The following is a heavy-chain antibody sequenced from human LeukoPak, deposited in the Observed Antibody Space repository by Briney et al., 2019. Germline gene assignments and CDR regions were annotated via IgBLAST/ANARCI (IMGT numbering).Heavy chain of an antibody. Sequence: SETLSLTCTVSDDSMSSYYWSWIRQPPGKGLEWIGYISYSGSTNYNPSLKSRVTISVDTSKNQFSLKLSSVTAADTAVYYCARGYSSSWLYFQHWGQGTLVTVSS. CDR3: ARGYSSSWLYFQH. J-gene: IGHJ1*01. CDR1: DDSMSSYY. D-gene: IGHD6-13*01. CDR2: ISYSGST. V-gene: IGHV4-59*01.